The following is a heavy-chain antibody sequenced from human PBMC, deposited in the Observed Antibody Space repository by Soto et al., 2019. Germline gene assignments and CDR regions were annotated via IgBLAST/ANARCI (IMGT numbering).Heavy chain of an antibody. CDR1: GGSISSSSYY. D-gene: IGHD2-15*01. CDR3: ARRSVVVVAAVDY. V-gene: IGHV4-39*01. Sequence: PSETLSLTCTVSGGSISSSSYYWGWIRQPPGKGLEWIGSIYYSGSTYYNPSLKSRVTISVDTSKNQSSLKLSSVTAADTAVYYCARRSVVVVAAVDYWGQGTLVTVSS. J-gene: IGHJ4*02. CDR2: IYYSGST.